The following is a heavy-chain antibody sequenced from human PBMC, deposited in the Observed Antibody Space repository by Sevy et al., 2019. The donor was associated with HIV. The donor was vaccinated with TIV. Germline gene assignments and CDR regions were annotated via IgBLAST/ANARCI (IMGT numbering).Heavy chain of an antibody. V-gene: IGHV3-21*01. CDR2: ISSSSSYI. J-gene: IGHJ4*02. CDR3: ARDGAMVDY. CDR1: GFTFSSYS. Sequence: GGALRLSCAASGFTFSSYSMNWVRQAPGKGLEWVSSISSSSSYIYYADSVKGRFTISRDNAKISLYLQINSLRAEDTAVCYCARDGAMVDYWGQGTLVTVSS. D-gene: IGHD5-18*01.